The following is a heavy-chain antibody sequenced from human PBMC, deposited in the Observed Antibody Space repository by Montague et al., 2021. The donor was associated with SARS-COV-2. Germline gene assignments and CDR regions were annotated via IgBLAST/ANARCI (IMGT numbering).Heavy chain of an antibody. D-gene: IGHD5-18*01. J-gene: IGHJ6*02. CDR2: ISYDGSNK. V-gene: IGHV3-30*04. CDR3: AKTAMGDYYYGMDV. CDR1: GFTFSSYA. Sequence: SLRLSCAASGFTFSSYAMHWVRQAPGKGLEWVAVISYDGSNKYYADSVKGRFTISRDNSKNTLYLQMNSLRAEDAAVYYCAKTAMGDYYYGMDVWGQGTTVTVS.